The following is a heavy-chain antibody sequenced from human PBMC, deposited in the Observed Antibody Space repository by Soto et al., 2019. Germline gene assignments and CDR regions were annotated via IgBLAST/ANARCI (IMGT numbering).Heavy chain of an antibody. CDR2: IYYSGST. V-gene: IGHV4-59*01. Sequence: SETLSLTCTVSGGSISSYYWSWIRQPPGKGLEWIGYIYYSGSTNYNPSLKSRVTISVDTSKNQFSLKLSSVTAADTAVYYCARAIRYEFGGVIVDYWGQGTLVTVSS. J-gene: IGHJ4*02. CDR1: GGSISSYY. CDR3: ARAIRYEFGGVIVDY. D-gene: IGHD3-16*02.